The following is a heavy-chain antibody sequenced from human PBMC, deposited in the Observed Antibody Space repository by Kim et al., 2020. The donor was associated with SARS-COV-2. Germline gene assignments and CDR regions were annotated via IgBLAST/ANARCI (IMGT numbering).Heavy chain of an antibody. Sequence: SETLSLTCTVSGGSISSYYWSWIRQPPGKGLEWIGYIYYSGSTNYNPSLKSRVTISVDTSKNQFSLKLSSVTAADTAVYYCARDPVTMVRDNYYYYGMDVWGQGTTVTVSS. V-gene: IGHV4-59*13. CDR2: IYYSGST. D-gene: IGHD3-10*01. CDR3: ARDPVTMVRDNYYYYGMDV. J-gene: IGHJ6*02. CDR1: GGSISSYY.